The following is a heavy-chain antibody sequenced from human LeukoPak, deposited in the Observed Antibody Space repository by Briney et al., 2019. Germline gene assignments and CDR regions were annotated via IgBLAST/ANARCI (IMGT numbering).Heavy chain of an antibody. D-gene: IGHD1-1*01. V-gene: IGHV1-46*01. CDR3: ARDLEAVRNY. Sequence: ASVKVSCKASGYTFTTYYIHWVRQAPGQGLEWVGIINPSGGSTTYAQKFQGRVTMTRDTSTSTVYMELSSLRSEDTAVYYCARDLEAVRNYWGQGTLVTVSS. CDR2: INPSGGST. CDR1: GYTFTTYY. J-gene: IGHJ4*02.